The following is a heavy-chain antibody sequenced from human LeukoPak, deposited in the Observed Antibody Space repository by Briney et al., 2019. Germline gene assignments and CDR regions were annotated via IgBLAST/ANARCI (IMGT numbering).Heavy chain of an antibody. V-gene: IGHV1-18*04. J-gene: IGHJ4*02. CDR1: GYTFTSYG. CDR3: ARELIAVAGTSYDY. CDR2: ISAYNGNT. Sequence: ASVKVSCKASGYTFTSYGISWVRQAPGQGLEGMGWISAYNGNTNYAQKLQGRVTMTTDTSTSTAYMELRSLRSDDTAVYYCARELIAVAGTSYDYWGQGTLVTVSS. D-gene: IGHD6-19*01.